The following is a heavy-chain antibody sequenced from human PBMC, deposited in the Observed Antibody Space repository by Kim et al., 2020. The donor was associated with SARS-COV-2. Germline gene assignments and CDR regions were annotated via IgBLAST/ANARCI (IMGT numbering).Heavy chain of an antibody. CDR1: GYTFTGYY. J-gene: IGHJ6*02. D-gene: IGHD3-16*01. Sequence: ASVKVSCKASGYTFTGYYMHWVRQAPGQGLEWMGWINPNSGGTNYAQKFQGRVTMTRDTSISTAYMELSRLRSDDTAVYYCARLRTGGMKYGMDVWGQGTTVTVSS. CDR3: ARLRTGGMKYGMDV. CDR2: INPNSGGT. V-gene: IGHV1-2*02.